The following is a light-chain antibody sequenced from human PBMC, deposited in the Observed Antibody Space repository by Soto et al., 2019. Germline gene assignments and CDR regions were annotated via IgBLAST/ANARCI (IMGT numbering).Light chain of an antibody. CDR2: GVT. Sequence: QSALTQPASVSGSPGQSITISCTGTVSDVGGYNYVSWYQYHPGKAPQLMIYGVTHRPSGVSSRFSGSKSGNTASLTISGLQAEDAADYYCSSYVSSSTLVFGGGTKLTVL. CDR1: VSDVGGYNY. J-gene: IGLJ3*02. V-gene: IGLV2-14*01. CDR3: SSYVSSSTLV.